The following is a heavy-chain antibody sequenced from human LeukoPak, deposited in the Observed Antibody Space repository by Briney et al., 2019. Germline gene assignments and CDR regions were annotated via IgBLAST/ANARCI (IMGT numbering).Heavy chain of an antibody. V-gene: IGHV1-2*02. CDR3: AREGSYCVGGDCYSFDF. CDR2: MHAGNGNT. Sequence: ASVKVSCKASGYRFISHYIHWVRQAPGQRRQWLGWMHAGNGNTRYPEKFEGRVTMTRDTSSNTAYIDLTSLRSDDTAVYYCAREGSYCVGGDCYSFDFWGQGTLVTVSS. CDR1: GYRFISHY. J-gene: IGHJ4*02. D-gene: IGHD2-21*02.